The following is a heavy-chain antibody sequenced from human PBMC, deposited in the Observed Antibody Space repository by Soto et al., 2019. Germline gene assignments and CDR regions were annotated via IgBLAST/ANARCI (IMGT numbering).Heavy chain of an antibody. CDR3: ASLTDGYCSGGSCKTPIKAFDI. CDR2: INSDGSST. D-gene: IGHD2-15*01. J-gene: IGHJ3*02. CDR1: GFTFSSYW. Sequence: GGSLRLSCAASGFTFSSYWMHWVRQAPGKGLVWVSRINSDGSSTSYADSVKGRFTISRDNAKNTLYLQMNSLRAEDTAVYYCASLTDGYCSGGSCKTPIKAFDIWGQGTMVTVSS. V-gene: IGHV3-74*01.